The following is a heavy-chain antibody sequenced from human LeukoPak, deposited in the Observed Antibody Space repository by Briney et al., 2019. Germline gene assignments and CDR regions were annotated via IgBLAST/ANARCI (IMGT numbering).Heavy chain of an antibody. D-gene: IGHD3-22*01. J-gene: IGHJ3*02. CDR1: GYTFTGYY. CDR3: AIPNYYDSSGYYRDAFDI. Sequence: ASVKVSCKASGYTFTGYYMHWVRQAPGQGLEWMGWINPNSGGTNYAQKFQGRVTMTRDTSISTAYMELSRLRSDDTAVYYCAIPNYYDSSGYYRDAFDIWGQGTMVTVSS. V-gene: IGHV1-2*02. CDR2: INPNSGGT.